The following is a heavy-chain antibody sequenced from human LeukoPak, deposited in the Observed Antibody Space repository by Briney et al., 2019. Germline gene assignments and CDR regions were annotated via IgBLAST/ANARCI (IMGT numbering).Heavy chain of an antibody. CDR1: GXNYGSYV. V-gene: IGHV3-23*01. CDR2: MTGSGMST. Sequence: GGSLRLSWAASGXNYGSYVMSWVRQAPGKGLEWVSSMTGSGMSTYYADSVKGRFTISRDNSKNMLYLQMNSLRAEDTAVYYCAKGAVVIKFLFDSWGQGTLVTVSS. J-gene: IGHJ4*02. D-gene: IGHD4-23*01. CDR3: AKGAVVIKFLFDS.